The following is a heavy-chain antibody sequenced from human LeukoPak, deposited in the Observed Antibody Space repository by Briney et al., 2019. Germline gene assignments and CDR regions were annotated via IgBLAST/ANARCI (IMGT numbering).Heavy chain of an antibody. CDR1: GFTFSSYW. CDR3: AREGIYDILTGYSPDLYYYYYGMDV. J-gene: IGHJ6*02. D-gene: IGHD3-9*01. Sequence: PGGSLRLSCAAPGFTFSSYWMSWVRQAPGKGLEWVANIKQDGSEKYYVDSVKGRFTISRDNAKNSLYLQMNSLRAEDTAVYYCAREGIYDILTGYSPDLYYYYYGMDVWGQGTTVTVSS. V-gene: IGHV3-7*01. CDR2: IKQDGSEK.